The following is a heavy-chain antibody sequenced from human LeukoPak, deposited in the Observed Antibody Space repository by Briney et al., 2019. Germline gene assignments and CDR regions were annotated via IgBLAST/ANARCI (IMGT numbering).Heavy chain of an antibody. D-gene: IGHD5/OR15-5a*01. CDR1: GGSISNYY. CDR2: IFYSGST. Sequence: KPSETLSLTCSVSGGSISNYYWSWIRQPPGKDLEWIAFIFYSGSTHYDPSLTSRVTISVDTSKNQFSLKLTSVTAADTAVYYCARHSVASPHYFDYWGQGALVTVSS. J-gene: IGHJ4*02. V-gene: IGHV4-59*08. CDR3: ARHSVASPHYFDY.